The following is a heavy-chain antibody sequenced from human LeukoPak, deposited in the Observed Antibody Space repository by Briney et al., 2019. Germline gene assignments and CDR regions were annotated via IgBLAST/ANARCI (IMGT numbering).Heavy chain of an antibody. J-gene: IGHJ4*02. Sequence: SVTVSFKASGGTFSSYAISWVRQAPGQGLEWMGGIIPIFGTANYAQKFQGRVTITADESTSTAYMELSSLRSEDTAVYYCARGGHYYDSSGYFPFDYWGQGTLVTVSS. D-gene: IGHD3-22*01. V-gene: IGHV1-69*13. CDR1: GGTFSSYA. CDR3: ARGGHYYDSSGYFPFDY. CDR2: IIPIFGTA.